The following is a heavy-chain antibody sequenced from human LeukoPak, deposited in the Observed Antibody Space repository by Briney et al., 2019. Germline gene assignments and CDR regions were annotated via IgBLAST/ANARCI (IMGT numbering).Heavy chain of an antibody. V-gene: IGHV4-39*01. CDR1: GGSISSSSYY. J-gene: IGHJ5*02. Sequence: SETLSLTCTVSGGSISSSSYYWGWIRQPPGKGLEWIGSIYYSGSTYYNPSLKSRVTISVDTSKNQFSLKLSSVTAADTAVYYCAGWVAAAGTSWFDPWGQGTLVTVSS. CDR2: IYYSGST. D-gene: IGHD6-13*01. CDR3: AGWVAAAGTSWFDP.